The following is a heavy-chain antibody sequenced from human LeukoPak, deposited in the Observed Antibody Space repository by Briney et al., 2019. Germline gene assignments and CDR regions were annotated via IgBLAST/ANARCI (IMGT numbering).Heavy chain of an antibody. CDR3: ARKGSTYYYTFDY. J-gene: IGHJ4*02. CDR1: GFTFSSYS. CDR2: ISSSSSTI. Sequence: GRSLRLSCAASGFTFSSYSMNWVRQAPGKGLEWVSYISSSSSTIYYADSVKGRFTISRDNAKNLLYLQMNSLRAEDTAVYYCARKGSTYYYTFDYWGQGTLVTVSS. V-gene: IGHV3-48*01. D-gene: IGHD3-22*01.